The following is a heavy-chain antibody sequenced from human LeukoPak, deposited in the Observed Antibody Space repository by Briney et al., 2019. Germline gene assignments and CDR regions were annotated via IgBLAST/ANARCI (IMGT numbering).Heavy chain of an antibody. D-gene: IGHD2-2*01. CDR3: ARNLLPAHKGAFDV. Sequence: SETLSLTCTVSGGSFSSYYWSLIRQPAGKGLEWIGRINTSGSTNYNPSLKSRVTMSLDTSKNQFSLKLSSVTAADTAVYYCARNLLPAHKGAFDVWGQGTLVTVSS. CDR1: GGSFSSYY. J-gene: IGHJ3*01. CDR2: INTSGST. V-gene: IGHV4-4*07.